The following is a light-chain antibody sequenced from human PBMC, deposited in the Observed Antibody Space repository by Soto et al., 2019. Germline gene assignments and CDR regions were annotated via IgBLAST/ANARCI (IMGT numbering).Light chain of an antibody. CDR1: RMFGHY. V-gene: IGKV3-11*01. CDR2: VAP. CDR3: QQRYNLLT. J-gene: IGKJ4*01. Sequence: EFWLNHSQPTLSLSPGERPPLPGGASRMFGHYLPWYQQIRGQPPRPLIYVAPEGATGFPARFGGSGSGTDFTLTISSLEPEDFAVYYCQQRYNLLTFGGGTKVEIK.